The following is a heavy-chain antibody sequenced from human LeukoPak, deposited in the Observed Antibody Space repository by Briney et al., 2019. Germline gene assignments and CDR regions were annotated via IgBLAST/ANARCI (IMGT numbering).Heavy chain of an antibody. CDR3: VRDFRSADY. CDR1: GFTFSTYC. CDR2: ICPDGTVT. Sequence: GGSLRLSCAASGFTFSTYCMHWVRQAPGKGPMWVSRICPDGTVTNYADSVKARFVISRDNARNTVYLQMNSLRVEDTAVYYCVRDFRSADYWGQGTLVTVSS. V-gene: IGHV3-74*01. J-gene: IGHJ4*02.